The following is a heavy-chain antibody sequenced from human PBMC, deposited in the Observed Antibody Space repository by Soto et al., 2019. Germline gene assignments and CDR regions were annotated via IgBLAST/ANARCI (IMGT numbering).Heavy chain of an antibody. CDR1: GYTFTGYY. V-gene: IGHV1-2*02. Sequence: ASVKVSCKASGYTFTGYYMHWVRQAPGQGLEWVGWINPNSGGTNYAQKFQGRVTMTRDTSISTAYMELSRLRSDDTAVYYCARERGHIVVVTASEFDDWGQGTLVTVSS. CDR2: INPNSGGT. D-gene: IGHD2-21*02. J-gene: IGHJ4*02. CDR3: ARERGHIVVVTASEFDD.